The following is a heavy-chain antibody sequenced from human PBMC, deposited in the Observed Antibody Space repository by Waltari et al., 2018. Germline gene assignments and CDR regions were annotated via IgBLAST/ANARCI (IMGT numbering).Heavy chain of an antibody. V-gene: IGHV4-59*01. D-gene: IGHD6-13*01. CDR3: ARAGQQLVPRHGMDV. J-gene: IGHJ6*02. CDR2: IYYSGST. Sequence: QVQLQESGPGLVKPSETLSLTCTVSGGSISSYYWSWIRQPPGKGLEWIGYIYYSGSTNYNPSLKSRVTISVDTSKNQFSLKLSSVTAADTAVYYCARAGQQLVPRHGMDVWGQGTTVTVSS. CDR1: GGSISSYY.